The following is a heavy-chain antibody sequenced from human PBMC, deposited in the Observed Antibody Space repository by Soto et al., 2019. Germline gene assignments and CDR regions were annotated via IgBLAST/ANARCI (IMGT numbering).Heavy chain of an antibody. CDR1: GGTFSSYA. D-gene: IGHD2-15*01. CDR2: IIPIFGTA. CDR3: ARGVVVVVAAVVDYYYYGMDV. J-gene: IGHJ6*02. Sequence: QVQLVQSGAEVKKPGSSVKVSCKASGGTFSSYAISWVRQAPGQGLEWMGGIIPIFGTANYAQKFQGRVTITADKSTSTAYMELSSLRSEDTAVYHCARGVVVVVAAVVDYYYYGMDVWGQGTTVTVSS. V-gene: IGHV1-69*06.